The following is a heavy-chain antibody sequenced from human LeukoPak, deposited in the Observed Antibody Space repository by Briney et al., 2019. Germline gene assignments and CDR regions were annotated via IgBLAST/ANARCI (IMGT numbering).Heavy chain of an antibody. V-gene: IGHV4-34*01. D-gene: IGHD2-2*01. J-gene: IGHJ3*02. CDR2: INHSGST. Sequence: PSETLSLTCAVYGGSFSGYYWSWIRPPPGKGLEWIGEINHSGSTYYNPSLKSRVTISVDTSKDQFTLKLSSVTAADTAVYYCARRVDCSSTSCYVADAFDIWGQGIMVTVSS. CDR1: GGSFSGYY. CDR3: ARRVDCSSTSCYVADAFDI.